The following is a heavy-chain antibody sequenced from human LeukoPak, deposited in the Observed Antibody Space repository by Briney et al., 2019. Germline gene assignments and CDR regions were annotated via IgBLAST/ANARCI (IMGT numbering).Heavy chain of an antibody. V-gene: IGHV3-66*01. Sequence: GGSLRLSCAASGFTVSSNYMSWVRQAPGKGLEWVSVIYSGGSTYYADSVKGRFTISRDNSKNTLYLQMNSLRAEDTAVYYCARAVGNYVWGSYRYTYYFDYWGQGTLVTVSS. CDR3: ARAVGNYVWGSYRYTYYFDY. CDR2: IYSGGST. D-gene: IGHD3-16*02. J-gene: IGHJ4*02. CDR1: GFTVSSNY.